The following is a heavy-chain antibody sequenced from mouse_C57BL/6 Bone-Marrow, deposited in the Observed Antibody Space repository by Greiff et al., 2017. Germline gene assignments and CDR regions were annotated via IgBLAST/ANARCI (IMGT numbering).Heavy chain of an antibody. V-gene: IGHV1-54*01. CDR1: GYAFTNYL. Sequence: QVQLQQPGAELVRPGTSVKVSCKASGYAFTNYLIEWVKQRPGQGLEWIGVINPGSGGTNYNEKFKGKATLTVDKSSSPAYMQLSSLTSEDSAVYFCARSKNQDSWLAYWGQGTIVTVAA. CDR2: INPGSGGT. CDR3: ARSKNQDSWLAY. J-gene: IGHJ3*01.